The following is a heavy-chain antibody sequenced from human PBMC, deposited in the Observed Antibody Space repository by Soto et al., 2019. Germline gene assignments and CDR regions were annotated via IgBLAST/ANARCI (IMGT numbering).Heavy chain of an antibody. CDR3: ARPPTYYDDSSGYYPGRAFDI. D-gene: IGHD3-22*01. Sequence: SETLSLTCAPYGGSFSGYYWIWIRQPPGKGLEWIGEINHSGSTNYNPSLRSRVTISVDTSKNQCSLKLSSVTAADTAVYYCARPPTYYDDSSGYYPGRAFDIWGQGTTVTVSS. CDR2: INHSGST. V-gene: IGHV4-34*01. CDR1: GGSFSGYY. J-gene: IGHJ3*02.